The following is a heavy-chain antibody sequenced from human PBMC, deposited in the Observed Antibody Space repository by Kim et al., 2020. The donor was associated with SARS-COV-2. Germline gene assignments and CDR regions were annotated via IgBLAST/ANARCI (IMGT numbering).Heavy chain of an antibody. Sequence: GGYLRLSCAASGFSVSDSAMHWVRQASGKGLEWVCRIRSKSNSYATTYAASVKGRFTISRDDSKNAAYLQMNSLKTEDTAVYYCTRVPGTTLAFCDAYD. CDR3: TRVPGTTLAFCDAYD. CDR2: IRSKSNSYAT. D-gene: IGHD1-1*01. V-gene: IGHV3-73*01. CDR1: GFSVSDSA. J-gene: IGHJ3*02.